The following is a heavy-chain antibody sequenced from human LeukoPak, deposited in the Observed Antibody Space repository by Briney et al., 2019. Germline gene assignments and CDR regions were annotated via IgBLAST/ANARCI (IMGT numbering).Heavy chain of an antibody. V-gene: IGHV3-9*01. CDR2: ISWNSGSI. Sequence: PGGSLRLSCAASGFTFDDYAMHWVRHAPGKGLEWVSGISWNSGSIGYADSVKGRFTISRDNAKNSLYLQMNSLRAEDTALYYCAKGTTYYYDSSGYNYWGQGTLVTVSS. CDR1: GFTFDDYA. D-gene: IGHD3-22*01. J-gene: IGHJ4*02. CDR3: AKGTTYYYDSSGYNY.